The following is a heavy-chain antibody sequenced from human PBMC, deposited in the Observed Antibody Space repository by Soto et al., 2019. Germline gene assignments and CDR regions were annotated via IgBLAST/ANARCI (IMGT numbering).Heavy chain of an antibody. CDR1: GGSXXXYY. V-gene: IGHV4-59*01. CDR3: AREVTAAGFDY. Sequence: QXXXXXPGXVKPSETLXLTCTVSGGSXXXYYWSWIRQSPGKGLEWIGFFYHSGSTNYNPSLKSRVTISVDTSKNQFSLNLSSVTAADTAVYYCAREVTAAGFDYWGRGTLVTVSS. CDR2: FYHSGST. J-gene: IGHJ4*02. D-gene: IGHD6-13*01.